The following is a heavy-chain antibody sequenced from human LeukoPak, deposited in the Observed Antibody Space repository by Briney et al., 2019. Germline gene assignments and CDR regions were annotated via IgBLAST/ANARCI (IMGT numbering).Heavy chain of an antibody. J-gene: IGHJ6*02. CDR1: GFTVSNDY. Sequence: GGSLRLSCAASGFTVSNDYMSWVRQAPGKALEWVSITYSSGRTYYADSVKGRFTISRDNSKNTLYLQMNSLSAEDTAVFYCARDHLGSGTFYYYGMDVWGQGTTVTVSS. D-gene: IGHD3-10*01. V-gene: IGHV3-66*01. CDR3: ARDHLGSGTFYYYGMDV. CDR2: TYSSGRT.